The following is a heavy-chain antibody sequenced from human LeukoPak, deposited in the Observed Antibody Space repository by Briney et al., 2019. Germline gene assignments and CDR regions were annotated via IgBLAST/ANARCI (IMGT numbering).Heavy chain of an antibody. CDR1: GFTFSSCG. Sequence: GRSLRLSCAASGFTFSSCGMHWVRQAPGKGLEWVAVIWYDGSNKYYADSVKGRFTISRDNSKNTLYLQMNSLRAEDTAVYYCARDESDEGWFDPWGQGTLVTVSS. CDR2: IWYDGSNK. J-gene: IGHJ5*02. CDR3: ARDESDEGWFDP. V-gene: IGHV3-33*01. D-gene: IGHD2-21*02.